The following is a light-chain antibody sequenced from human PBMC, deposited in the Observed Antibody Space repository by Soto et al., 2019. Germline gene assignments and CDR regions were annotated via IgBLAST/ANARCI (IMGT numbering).Light chain of an antibody. CDR1: QSVSSN. CDR3: QQRQYWPPIT. V-gene: IGKV3-11*01. J-gene: IGKJ5*01. CDR2: DAS. Sequence: DIVLTQSPGTLSLSPGERATLSCRASQSVSSNHLAWYQQKPGQAPRLLIYDASNRAAGIPARFSGSGSGTDFTLTISSLEPEDFAIYYCQQRQYWPPITFGQGTRLEIK.